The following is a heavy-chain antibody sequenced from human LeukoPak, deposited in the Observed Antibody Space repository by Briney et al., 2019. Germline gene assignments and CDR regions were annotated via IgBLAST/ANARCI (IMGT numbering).Heavy chain of an antibody. V-gene: IGHV3-48*01. J-gene: IGHJ3*02. CDR2: ISGSGSTI. D-gene: IGHD5-24*01. Sequence: PGGSLSLSCVASGFALSNYNMHWVRQAPGKGLEWISYISGSGSTIYYVDSVRGRFTISRDNARNSLYLQMNSLRAEDTAVYYCAREDGNDAFDIWGQGTMVTVSS. CDR1: GFALSNYN. CDR3: AREDGNDAFDI.